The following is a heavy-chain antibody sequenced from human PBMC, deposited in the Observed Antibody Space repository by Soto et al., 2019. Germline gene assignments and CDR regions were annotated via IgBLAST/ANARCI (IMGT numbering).Heavy chain of an antibody. D-gene: IGHD2-2*01. CDR1: GYTFTSYG. Sequence: ASGKVSCKASGYTFTSYGIIWVRQAPGQGLEWMGWISAYNGNTNYAQKLQGRVTMTTDTSTSTAYMELSSLRSEDTAVYYCARDSVVVVPAAMNYYYYGMDVWGQGTTVTVSS. CDR3: ARDSVVVVPAAMNYYYYGMDV. J-gene: IGHJ6*02. V-gene: IGHV1-18*01. CDR2: ISAYNGNT.